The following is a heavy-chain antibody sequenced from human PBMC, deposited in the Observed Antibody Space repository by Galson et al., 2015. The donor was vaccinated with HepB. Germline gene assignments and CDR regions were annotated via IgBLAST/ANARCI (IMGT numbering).Heavy chain of an antibody. V-gene: IGHV3-33*01. J-gene: IGHJ6*02. D-gene: IGHD3-10*01. CDR3: ARQLLVGGGLDV. CDR1: GFTFSSYL. CDR2: IWYDESYK. Sequence: SLRLSCAASGFTFSSYLMHWVRQAPGKGLEWVAVIWYDESYKFYEDSLKGRFTVSRDNSKNTLFLQMNSLTSEDTAVYYCARQLLVGGGLDVWGQGPTVTVSS.